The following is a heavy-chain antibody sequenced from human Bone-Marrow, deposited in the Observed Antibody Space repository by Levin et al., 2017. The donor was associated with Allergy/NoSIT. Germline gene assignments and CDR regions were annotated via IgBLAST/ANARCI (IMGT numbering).Heavy chain of an antibody. CDR1: GLTFSNAW. V-gene: IGHV3-15*01. CDR2: IKSKTDGGTT. Sequence: ETLSLTCAVSGLTFSNAWMSWVRQAPGKGLQWVGLIKSKTDGGTTDYAAPVNGRFIISRDDSKSTLYLQMNSLETEDTAVYYCTTRPPPYVDTTVVNLDYWGQGTLVTVSS. D-gene: IGHD5-18*01. J-gene: IGHJ4*02. CDR3: TTRPPPYVDTTVVNLDY.